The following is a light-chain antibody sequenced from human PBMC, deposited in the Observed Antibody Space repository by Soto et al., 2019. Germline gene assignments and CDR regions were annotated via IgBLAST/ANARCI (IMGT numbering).Light chain of an antibody. V-gene: IGKV3-20*01. J-gene: IGKJ1*01. CDR2: GAS. CDR1: ESVSNNY. Sequence: EIVLTQSPGTLSLSPGERATISCRASESVSNNYLAWYQRKPGQAPRLLIYGASYRAPDIPYRFSGSGSGTDFTLTIARLEAEDFAVYICQQYGSTPPTFGLGTKVEI. CDR3: QQYGSTPPT.